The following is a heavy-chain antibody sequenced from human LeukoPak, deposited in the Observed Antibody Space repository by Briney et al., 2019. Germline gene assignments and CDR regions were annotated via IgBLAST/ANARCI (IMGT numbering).Heavy chain of an antibody. CDR2: IYTSGST. Sequence: PSETLSLTCTVSGGSISSYYWSWIRQPPGKGLEWIGYIYTSGSTNYNPSLKSRVTISVDTSKNQFSLKLSSVTAADTAVYYCARHGSGYSFDYWGQGTLVTVSS. J-gene: IGHJ4*02. D-gene: IGHD5-12*01. V-gene: IGHV4-4*09. CDR1: GGSISSYY. CDR3: ARHGSGYSFDY.